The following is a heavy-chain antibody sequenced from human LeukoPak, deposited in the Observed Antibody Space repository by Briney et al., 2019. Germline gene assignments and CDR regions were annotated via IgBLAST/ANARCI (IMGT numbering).Heavy chain of an antibody. Sequence: GGSLRLSCAASGFTFSSSAMSWVRQAPGKGLEWISGISGSGASTYYADSVKGRFTISRDNSKNTLYLQMNSLRAEDTAVYYCAKDRDSGYPSTNGYWGQGTLVTVSS. CDR1: GFTFSSSA. CDR2: ISGSGAST. V-gene: IGHV3-23*01. J-gene: IGHJ4*02. CDR3: AKDRDSGYPSTNGY. D-gene: IGHD5-12*01.